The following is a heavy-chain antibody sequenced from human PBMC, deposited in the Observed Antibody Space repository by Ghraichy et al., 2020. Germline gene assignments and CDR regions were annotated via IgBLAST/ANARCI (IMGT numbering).Heavy chain of an antibody. CDR2: IIPIFGTA. V-gene: IGHV1-69*13. Sequence: SVKVSCKASGGTFSSYAISWVRQAPGQGLEWMGGIIPIFGTANYAQKFQGRVTITADESTSTAYMELSSLRSEDTAVYYCARGLQDYGDYGGLRYGMDVWGQGTTVTVSS. J-gene: IGHJ6*02. CDR1: GGTFSSYA. D-gene: IGHD4-17*01. CDR3: ARGLQDYGDYGGLRYGMDV.